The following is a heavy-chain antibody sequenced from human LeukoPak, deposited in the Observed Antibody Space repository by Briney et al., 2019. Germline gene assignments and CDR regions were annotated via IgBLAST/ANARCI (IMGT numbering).Heavy chain of an antibody. CDR3: ARDPIYGSGSYSFDY. Sequence: GASVKVSCKASGYTFTSYGISWVRQAPGQGLEWMGRIIPILGIANYAQKFQGRVTITADKSTSTAYMELSSLRSEDTAVYYCARDPIYGSGSYSFDYWGQGTLVTVSS. J-gene: IGHJ4*02. D-gene: IGHD3-10*01. CDR1: GYTFTSYG. CDR2: IIPILGIA. V-gene: IGHV1-69*04.